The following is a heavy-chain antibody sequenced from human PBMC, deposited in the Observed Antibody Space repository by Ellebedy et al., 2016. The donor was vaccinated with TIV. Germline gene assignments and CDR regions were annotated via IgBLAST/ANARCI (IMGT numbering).Heavy chain of an antibody. CDR3: VRDRSYGSGTYSDHYYYYYGMDV. Sequence: ASVKVSCXASGYTFTRYYVHWVRQAPGQGLEWVGTINPSGGATRYAQKFQGRVTLTWDTSTGTLYMEMRSLTSEDTAVFYCVRDRSYGSGTYSDHYYYYYGMDVWGQGTTVTVSS. CDR2: INPSGGAT. D-gene: IGHD3-10*01. J-gene: IGHJ6*02. CDR1: GYTFTRYY. V-gene: IGHV1-46*01.